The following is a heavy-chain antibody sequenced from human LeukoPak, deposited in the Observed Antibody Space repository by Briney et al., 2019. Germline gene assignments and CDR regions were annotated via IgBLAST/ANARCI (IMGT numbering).Heavy chain of an antibody. Sequence: ASVRVSCKASGYTFTGDYMHWVRQAPGQGLEWMGWINPNSGGTNYAQKFQGRVTMTTDTSTSTAYMELRSLRSDDTAVYYCARARQPLGFDYWGQGTLVTVSS. J-gene: IGHJ4*02. CDR2: INPNSGGT. V-gene: IGHV1-2*02. CDR1: GYTFTGDY. CDR3: ARARQPLGFDY. D-gene: IGHD1-1*01.